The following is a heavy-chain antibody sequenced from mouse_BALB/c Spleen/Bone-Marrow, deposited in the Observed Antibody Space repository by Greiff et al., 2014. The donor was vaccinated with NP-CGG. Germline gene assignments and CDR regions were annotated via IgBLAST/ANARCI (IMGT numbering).Heavy chain of an antibody. CDR1: GYAFSSYW. Sequence: QVQLKQSGAELVRPGSSVKISCKASGYAFSSYWMNWVKQRPGQGLERIGQIYPGDGDTNYNGKFKGKATLTADKSSSTAYMQLSSLTAEASAFYFCARQYGSYFDFWGEGTTVTVSS. CDR3: ARQYGSYFDF. J-gene: IGHJ2*01. V-gene: IGHV1-80*01. CDR2: IYPGDGDT. D-gene: IGHD2-10*02.